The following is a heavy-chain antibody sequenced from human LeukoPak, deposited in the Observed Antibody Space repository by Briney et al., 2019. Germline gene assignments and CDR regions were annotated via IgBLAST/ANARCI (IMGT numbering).Heavy chain of an antibody. Sequence: ASVKVSCKVSGYTLTELSMHWVRQAPGQGLEWMGGIIPIFGTANYAQKFQGRVTITTDESTSTAYMELSSLRSEDTAVYYCASLVVPAASPGRYYYYMDVWGKGTTVTVSS. CDR2: IIPIFGTA. D-gene: IGHD2-2*01. CDR3: ASLVVPAASPGRYYYYMDV. CDR1: GYTLTELS. J-gene: IGHJ6*03. V-gene: IGHV1-69*05.